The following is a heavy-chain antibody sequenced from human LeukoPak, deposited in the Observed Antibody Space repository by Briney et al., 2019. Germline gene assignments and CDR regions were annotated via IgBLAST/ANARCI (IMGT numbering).Heavy chain of an antibody. Sequence: PSETLSLTCAVYGGSFSGYYWSWIRQPPGKGLEWIGEINHSGSTNYNPSLKSRVTISVDTSKNQFSLKLSSVTAADTAVYYCATRLSNSGSAFRHWGQGTLVTVSS. CDR3: ATRLSNSGSAFRH. CDR1: GGSFSGYY. D-gene: IGHD2/OR15-2a*01. J-gene: IGHJ1*01. CDR2: INHSGST. V-gene: IGHV4-34*01.